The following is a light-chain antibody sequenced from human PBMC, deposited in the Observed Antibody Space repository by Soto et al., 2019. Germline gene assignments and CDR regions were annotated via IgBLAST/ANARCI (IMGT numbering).Light chain of an antibody. CDR2: YDD. J-gene: IGLJ2*01. CDR3: AAWDDSLSGVV. V-gene: IGLV1-36*01. CDR1: SSNIGNNA. Sequence: QSVLTQPPSVSEAPRQRVTISCPGSSSNIGNNAVNWYQQLPGKAPKLLIYYDDLLPSGVSDRFSGSKSGTSASLAISGLQSEDEADYYCAAWDDSLSGVVFGGGTKVTVL.